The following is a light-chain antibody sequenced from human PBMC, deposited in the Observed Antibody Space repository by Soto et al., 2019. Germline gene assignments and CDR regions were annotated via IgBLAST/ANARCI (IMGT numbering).Light chain of an antibody. V-gene: IGKV1-5*03. J-gene: IGKJ1*01. CDR2: KAC. CDR1: QSISTW. CDR3: QQYNSYSWT. Sequence: DIQMTQSPSTLSASVGDRVTITCRASQSISTWSAWYQQKPGKAPKLLIYKACSLEGGVTSRFSGSGSETEFTLTISSMQPDDFATYYCQQYNSYSWTFGQGNKVEIK.